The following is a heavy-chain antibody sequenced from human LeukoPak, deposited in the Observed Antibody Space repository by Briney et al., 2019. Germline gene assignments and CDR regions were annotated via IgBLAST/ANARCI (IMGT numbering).Heavy chain of an antibody. Sequence: GGSLRLSCAAFGFIFDDYGMSWVRQAPGKGLEWVSGINWNGGSTGYADSVKGRFTISRDNAKNSLYLQMNSLRAEDTALYYCARGRVAYYGSGSPKNWFDPWGQGTLVTVSS. D-gene: IGHD3-10*01. CDR1: GFIFDDYG. V-gene: IGHV3-20*04. J-gene: IGHJ5*02. CDR3: ARGRVAYYGSGSPKNWFDP. CDR2: INWNGGST.